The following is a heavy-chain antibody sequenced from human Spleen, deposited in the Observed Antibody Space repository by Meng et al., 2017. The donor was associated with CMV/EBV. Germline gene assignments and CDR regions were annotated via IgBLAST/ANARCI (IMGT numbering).Heavy chain of an antibody. CDR2: IYSGGST. D-gene: IGHD2-2*01. J-gene: IGHJ6*02. V-gene: IGHV3-53*01. Sequence: GESLKISCAASGFTVSSNYMSWVRQAPGKGLEWVSVIYSGGSTYYADSVKGRFTISRDNSKNTLYLQMNSPRAEDTAVYYCAKETDCSSTSCYVGYYYYGMDVWGQGTTVTVSS. CDR3: AKETDCSSTSCYVGYYYYGMDV. CDR1: GFTVSSNY.